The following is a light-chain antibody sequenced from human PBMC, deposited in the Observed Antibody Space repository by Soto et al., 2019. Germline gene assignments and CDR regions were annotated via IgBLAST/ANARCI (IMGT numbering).Light chain of an antibody. CDR1: QRVLYSSNNKNY. V-gene: IGKV4-1*01. J-gene: IGKJ4*01. CDR3: QQYYSPPLT. CDR2: WAS. Sequence: DIWMSQSPDSLAVSLGDRATINCKSSQRVLYSSNNKNYLDWYQQKPGQPPKLLISWASTRESGVPDRFSGSGSGTDFTLTISSLQAEDVAVYYCQQYYSPPLTFGGGTKVDIK.